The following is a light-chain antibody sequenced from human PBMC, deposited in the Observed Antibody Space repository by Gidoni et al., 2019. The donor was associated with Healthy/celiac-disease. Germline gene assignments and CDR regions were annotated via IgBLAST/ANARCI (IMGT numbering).Light chain of an antibody. J-gene: IGKJ1*01. CDR1: QSISSY. CDR2: AAS. CDR3: QQSYSTPWT. V-gene: IGKV1-39*01. Sequence: DIQMPQSPSSLSASVGDRVTITCRASQSISSYLNWYQQKPGKPPKLLIYAASSLQSGVPSRFSGSGSGTDFTLTISSLQPEDFATYYCQQSYSTPWTFGQGTKVEIK.